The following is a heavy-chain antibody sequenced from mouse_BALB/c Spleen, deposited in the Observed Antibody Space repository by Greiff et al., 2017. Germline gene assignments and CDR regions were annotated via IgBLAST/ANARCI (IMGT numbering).Heavy chain of an antibody. CDR1: GYTFSSYW. J-gene: IGHJ4*01. Sequence: QVQLQQSGAELMKPGASVKISCKATGYTFSSYWIEWVKQRPGHGLEWIGEILPGSGSTNYNEKFKGKATFTADTSSNTAYMQLSSLTSEDSAVYYCARSGYRYDDGYAMDYWGQGTSVTVSS. CDR2: ILPGSGST. D-gene: IGHD2-14*01. V-gene: IGHV1-9*01. CDR3: ARSGYRYDDGYAMDY.